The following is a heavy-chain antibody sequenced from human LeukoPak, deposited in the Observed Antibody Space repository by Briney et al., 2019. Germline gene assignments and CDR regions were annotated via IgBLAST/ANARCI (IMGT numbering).Heavy chain of an antibody. V-gene: IGHV3-30*18. CDR3: AKRNGF. D-gene: IGHD1-1*01. CDR2: ISYDGNNK. J-gene: IGHJ4*02. CDR1: GFTFSSYD. Sequence: PGRSLRLSCAASGFTFSSYDMHWVRQAPGKGLEWVAIISYDGNNKYYADSVKGRFTISRDNSKNTLYLQMNPLRVEDTAVYYCAKRNGFWGQGTLVTVSS.